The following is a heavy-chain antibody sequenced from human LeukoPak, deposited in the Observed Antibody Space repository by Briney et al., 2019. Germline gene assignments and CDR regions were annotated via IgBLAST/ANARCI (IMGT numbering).Heavy chain of an antibody. J-gene: IGHJ4*02. D-gene: IGHD6-19*01. CDR3: ARLDSSGWYGGPYFDY. CDR2: IYYSGST. V-gene: IGHV4-34*01. Sequence: PSETLSLTCAVYGGSFSGYYWSWIRQPPGKGLEWIGSIYYSGSTYYNPSLKSRVTISVDTSKNQSSLKLSSVTAADTAVYYCARLDSSGWYGGPYFDYWGQGTLVTVSS. CDR1: GGSFSGYY.